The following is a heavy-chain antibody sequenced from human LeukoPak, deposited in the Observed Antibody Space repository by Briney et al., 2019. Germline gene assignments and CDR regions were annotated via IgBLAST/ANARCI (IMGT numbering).Heavy chain of an antibody. CDR3: AREESGDYVWGSYRPLGY. CDR2: IYSGGST. J-gene: IGHJ4*02. Sequence: GGSLRLSCAASGFTVSSNYMSWVRQAPGKGLEWVSVIYSGGSTYYADSVKGIFTISRDNSKNTLYLQMNSLRAEDTAVYYCAREESGDYVWGSYRPLGYWGQGTLVTVSS. CDR1: GFTVSSNY. V-gene: IGHV3-66*01. D-gene: IGHD3-16*02.